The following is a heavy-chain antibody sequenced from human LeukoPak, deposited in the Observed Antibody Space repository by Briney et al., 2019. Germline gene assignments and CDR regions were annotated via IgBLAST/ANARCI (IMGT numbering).Heavy chain of an antibody. J-gene: IGHJ4*02. CDR1: GFTFSSYW. V-gene: IGHV3-74*01. CDR2: INSDGSST. Sequence: GGSLRLSCAASGFTFSSYWMHWVRQAPGKGLVWVSRINSDGSSTSYADPVKGRFTISRDNAKNTLYLQMNSLRAEDTAVYYCARGMGEWLLSYYFDYWGQGTLVTVSS. CDR3: ARGMGEWLLSYYFDY. D-gene: IGHD3-3*01.